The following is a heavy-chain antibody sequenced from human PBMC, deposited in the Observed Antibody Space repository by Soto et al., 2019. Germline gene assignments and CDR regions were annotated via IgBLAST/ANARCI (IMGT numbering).Heavy chain of an antibody. CDR2: ISYDGSNK. Sequence: SLRLSCAASGFTFSSYGMHWVRQAPGKGLEWVAVISYDGSNKYYADSVKGRFTISRDNSKNTLYLQMNSLRAEDTAVYYCAKEYCGGDCSYYYYGMDVWGQGTTVTV. CDR1: GFTFSSYG. CDR3: AKEYCGGDCSYYYYGMDV. J-gene: IGHJ6*02. D-gene: IGHD2-21*02. V-gene: IGHV3-30*18.